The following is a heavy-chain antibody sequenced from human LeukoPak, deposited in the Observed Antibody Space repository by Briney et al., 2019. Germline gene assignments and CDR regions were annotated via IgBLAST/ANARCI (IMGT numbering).Heavy chain of an antibody. CDR1: GGSISSSY. J-gene: IGHJ6*03. V-gene: IGHV4-4*07. CDR3: ARDFSGYRYDKYYYYMDV. CDR2: IYTSGST. D-gene: IGHD5-18*01. Sequence: SETLSLTCTVSGGSISSSYWSWIRQPAGKGLEWIGRIYTSGSTNYNPSLKSRVTMPLDTSKNQFSLKLSSVTAADTAVYYCARDFSGYRYDKYYYYMDVWGKGTTVTISS.